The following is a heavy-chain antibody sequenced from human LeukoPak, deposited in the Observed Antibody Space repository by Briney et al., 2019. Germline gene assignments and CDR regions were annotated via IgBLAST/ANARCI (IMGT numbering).Heavy chain of an antibody. CDR1: GGTFSSYA. CDR2: IIPILGIA. J-gene: IGHJ4*02. CDR3: ARDPATGGVAAAASVGSFDY. D-gene: IGHD6-13*01. V-gene: IGHV1-69*04. Sequence: GSSVKVSCKASGGTFSSYAISWVRQAPGQGLEWMGRIIPILGIANYAQKFQGRVTMTTDTSTSTAYMELRSLRSDDTAVYYCARDPATGGVAAAASVGSFDYWGQGTLVTVSS.